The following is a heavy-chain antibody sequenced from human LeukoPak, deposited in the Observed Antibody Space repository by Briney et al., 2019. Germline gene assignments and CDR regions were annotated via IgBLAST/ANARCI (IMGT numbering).Heavy chain of an antibody. CDR3: ANHRGHYLGSGAYFQY. D-gene: IGHD3-10*01. Sequence: GGSLRLSCAASGFTFDDYAMHWVRQAPGKGLEWVSGISWNSGSIGYADSVKGRFTISRDNAKNSLYLQMNSLRAEDTAIYYCANHRGHYLGSGAYFQYWGQGTVVTVSS. CDR2: ISWNSGSI. CDR1: GFTFDDYA. J-gene: IGHJ4*02. V-gene: IGHV3-9*01.